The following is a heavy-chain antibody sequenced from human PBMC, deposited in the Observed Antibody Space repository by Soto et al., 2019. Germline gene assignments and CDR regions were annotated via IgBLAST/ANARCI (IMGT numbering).Heavy chain of an antibody. CDR3: ARGRKQLVLAYYDYYGMDG. V-gene: IGHV4-39*01. CDR2: IFYTGRT. D-gene: IGHD6-13*01. Sequence: PSETLSLTWSVSGVSISNPSYYWGWVRQPPGRGLEWIGDIFYTGRTYYSPSLKSRVTISVDTSKEQFSLKLSSVTAADTAVYYCARGRKQLVLAYYDYYGMDGWGQGPTVTVSS. J-gene: IGHJ6*02. CDR1: GVSISNPSYY.